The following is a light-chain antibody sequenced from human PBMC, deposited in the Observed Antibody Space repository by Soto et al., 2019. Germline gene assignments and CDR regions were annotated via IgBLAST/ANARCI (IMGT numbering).Light chain of an antibody. CDR1: QSISDY. CDR3: QQSYNTPLT. J-gene: IGKJ4*01. V-gene: IGKV1-39*01. CDR2: AAS. Sequence: DIQMTQSPSSLSASVGDRVTITCRTSQSISDYLNWYQEKPGKAPKLLIYAASSLQSGVPSRFSGSGSGTDFTLTISSLQPEDFVTYYCQQSYNTPLTFGGGTKVEIK.